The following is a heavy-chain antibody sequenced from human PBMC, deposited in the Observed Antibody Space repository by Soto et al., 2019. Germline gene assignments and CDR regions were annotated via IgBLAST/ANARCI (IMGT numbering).Heavy chain of an antibody. CDR3: ARDLDYYGSGSYPDY. Sequence: PGGSLRLSCAASGFTFSSYGMHWVRQAPGKGPEWVSYISSSGSTIYYADSVKGRFTISRDNAKNSLYLQMNSLRAEDTAVYYCARDLDYYGSGSYPDYWGQGTLVTVSS. D-gene: IGHD3-10*01. V-gene: IGHV3-48*04. CDR1: GFTFSSYG. J-gene: IGHJ4*02. CDR2: ISSSGSTI.